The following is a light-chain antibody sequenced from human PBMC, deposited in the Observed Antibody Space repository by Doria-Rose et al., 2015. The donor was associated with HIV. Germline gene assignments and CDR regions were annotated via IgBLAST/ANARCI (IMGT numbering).Light chain of an antibody. CDR3: QQYYSYPPT. J-gene: IGKJ1*01. CDR1: QDISNY. V-gene: IGKV1-8*01. Sequence: AIRMTQSPSSLSASTGDRVTITCRASQDISNYLAWYQQKPGKAPKLLIYAASTLQSGAPSRFSGSGPGTDFTLTISYLQSEDLATDYCQQYYSYPPTFGQGTKVEVK. CDR2: AAS.